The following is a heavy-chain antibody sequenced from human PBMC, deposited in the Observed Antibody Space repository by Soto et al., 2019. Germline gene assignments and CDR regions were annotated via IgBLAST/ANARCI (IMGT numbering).Heavy chain of an antibody. V-gene: IGHV3-7*04. CDR1: GFTFRNSR. D-gene: IGHD1-1*01. Sequence: VGSLRLSCAASGFTFRNSRMSWVRQAPGKGLEWVANIKQDGSDTYYVDSVKGRFTISRDNAKNSLYLQMNSLRAEDTAVYYCATDLGTTMARHWGQGTLVTVSS. CDR3: ATDLGTTMARH. J-gene: IGHJ4*02. CDR2: IKQDGSDT.